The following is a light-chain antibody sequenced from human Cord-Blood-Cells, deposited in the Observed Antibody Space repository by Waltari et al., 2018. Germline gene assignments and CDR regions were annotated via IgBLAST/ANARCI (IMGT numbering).Light chain of an antibody. J-gene: IGKJ4*01. CDR2: AAS. CDR3: QQSYSTLT. CDR1: QSISSY. Sequence: DIQMTQSPSSLSASVGDRVTITCRASQSISSYLNWYQQKPGKAPKLLIYAASSLQSGVPSRFSGSGSGTDFTLTISSLQPEDFATYYCQQSYSTLTFGGGTXVEIX. V-gene: IGKV1-39*01.